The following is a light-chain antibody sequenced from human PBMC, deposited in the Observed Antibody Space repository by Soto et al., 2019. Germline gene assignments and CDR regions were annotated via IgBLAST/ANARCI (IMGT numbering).Light chain of an antibody. CDR2: AAS. J-gene: IGKJ3*01. Sequence: DIQMTQSPSSLSAAVADRVTITCRASQGIGSYLAWYQQKPGKVPELLIYAASTLPSGVPSRFSGSGSGTDFTLTISSLQPEDVATYYCQKYNSAPFTFGPGTKVDIK. CDR1: QGIGSY. V-gene: IGKV1-27*01. CDR3: QKYNSAPFT.